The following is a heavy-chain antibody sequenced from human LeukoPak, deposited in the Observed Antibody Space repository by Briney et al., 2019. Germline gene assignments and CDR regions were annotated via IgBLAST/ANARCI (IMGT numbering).Heavy chain of an antibody. Sequence: SVKVSCKASGGTFSSYAISWVRQAPGQGLEWMGGIIPIFGTANYAQKFQGRVTITTDESTSTAYMELSSLRSEDRAVYYCARESARGEYFDYWGQGTLVTVSS. J-gene: IGHJ4*02. CDR2: IIPIFGTA. CDR1: GGTFSSYA. CDR3: ARESARGEYFDY. V-gene: IGHV1-69*05.